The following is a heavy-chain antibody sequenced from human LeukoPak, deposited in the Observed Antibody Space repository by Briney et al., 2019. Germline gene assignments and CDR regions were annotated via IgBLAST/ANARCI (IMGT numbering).Heavy chain of an antibody. CDR1: GGTFSSYA. CDR2: IIPILGIA. V-gene: IGHV1-69*04. D-gene: IGHD6-13*01. J-gene: IGHJ4*02. CDR3: AMIAAAGTGVDC. Sequence: SVKVSCKASGGTFSSYAISWVRQAPGQGLEWMGRIIPILGIANYAQKFQGRVTITADKSTSTAYMELSSLRSEDTAVYYCAMIAAAGTGVDCWGQGTLVTVSS.